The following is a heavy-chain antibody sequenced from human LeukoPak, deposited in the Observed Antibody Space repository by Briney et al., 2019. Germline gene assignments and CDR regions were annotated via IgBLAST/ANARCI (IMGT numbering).Heavy chain of an antibody. Sequence: GASVKVSCKASGYTFTNYYIHWVRQAPGQGLEWMGRGNPSSGSTMNAQKFQGRVTMTRDTSTSTVYMELSSLRSEDTAVYFCARGYGSGDQFHFDFWGHGTLVTVSS. CDR2: GNPSSGST. V-gene: IGHV1-46*01. CDR3: ARGYGSGDQFHFDF. D-gene: IGHD3-10*01. J-gene: IGHJ4*01. CDR1: GYTFTNYY.